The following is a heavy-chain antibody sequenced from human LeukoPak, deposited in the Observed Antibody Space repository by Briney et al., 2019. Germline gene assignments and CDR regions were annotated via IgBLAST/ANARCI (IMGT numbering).Heavy chain of an antibody. J-gene: IGHJ4*02. CDR2: INPNSCGT. D-gene: IGHD5-24*01. Sequence: GASVNVSCKASGYTLIGHYIYWVGQAPAQGLEWMGWINPNSCGTNYAQKFQGRVTMTRDTSISTANVGLRGMRSDDTAVYDCAREDGLRNWGQGTLVTVSS. CDR3: AREDGLRN. CDR1: GYTLIGHY. V-gene: IGHV1-2*02.